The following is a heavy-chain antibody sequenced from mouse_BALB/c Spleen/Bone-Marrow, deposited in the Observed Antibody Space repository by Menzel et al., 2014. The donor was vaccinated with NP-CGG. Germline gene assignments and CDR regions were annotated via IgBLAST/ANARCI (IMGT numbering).Heavy chain of an antibody. V-gene: IGHV1S16*01. Sequence: VKLQESGAELVKPGASVKLSCKASGYTFTSYWMHWVKLSPGQGFEWIGEINPSNGGTNYNEKFKRKATLTVDKSSSTAYMQLSSLTSEDSAVYYCTYMGYYGSSYAMDYWGQGTSVTVSS. CDR2: INPSNGGT. CDR3: TYMGYYGSSYAMDY. J-gene: IGHJ4*01. CDR1: GYTFTSYW. D-gene: IGHD1-1*01.